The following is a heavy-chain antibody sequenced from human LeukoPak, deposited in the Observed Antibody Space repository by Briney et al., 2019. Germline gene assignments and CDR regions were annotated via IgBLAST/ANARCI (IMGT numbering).Heavy chain of an antibody. V-gene: IGHV3-53*01. Sequence: GGSLRLSCAASGFTFSSYSMNWVRQAPGKGLEWVSVIYSGGSTYYADSVKGRFTISRDNSKNTLYLQMNSLRAEDTAVYYCAREPSHDSSGYGLRDYWGQGTLVTVSS. CDR3: AREPSHDSSGYGLRDY. CDR2: IYSGGST. CDR1: GFTFSSYS. D-gene: IGHD3-22*01. J-gene: IGHJ4*02.